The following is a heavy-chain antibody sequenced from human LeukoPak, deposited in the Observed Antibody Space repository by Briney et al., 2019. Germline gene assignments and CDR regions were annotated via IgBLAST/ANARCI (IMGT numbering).Heavy chain of an antibody. D-gene: IGHD5-24*01. Sequence: KSSETLSLTCAVYGGSFSGYYWSWIRQTPGKGLEWIGEIYHSGSTNYIPSLKTRITISVDKSKNQFSLSLTSVTAADTAVYYCARGRDGFNSLPFDYWGQGTLVTVSS. CDR2: IYHSGST. V-gene: IGHV4-34*01. J-gene: IGHJ4*02. CDR3: ARGRDGFNSLPFDY. CDR1: GGSFSGYY.